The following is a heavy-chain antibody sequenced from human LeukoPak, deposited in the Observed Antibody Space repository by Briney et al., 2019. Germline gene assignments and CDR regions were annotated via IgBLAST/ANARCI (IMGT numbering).Heavy chain of an antibody. CDR3: AGKGYDSSGYYKSNYFDY. D-gene: IGHD3-22*01. CDR2: INAGNGNT. Sequence: ASVRVSCKASGYTFTSYAMHWVRQAPGQRLEWMGWINAGNGNTKYSQKFQGGVTITRDTSASTAYMELSSLRSEDTAVYYCAGKGYDSSGYYKSNYFDYWGQGTLATVSS. V-gene: IGHV1-3*01. CDR1: GYTFTSYA. J-gene: IGHJ4*02.